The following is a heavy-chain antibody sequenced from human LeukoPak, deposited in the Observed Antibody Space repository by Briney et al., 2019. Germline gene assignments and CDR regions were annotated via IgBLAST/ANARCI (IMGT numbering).Heavy chain of an antibody. J-gene: IGHJ4*02. CDR1: RFIFSNYE. Sequence: GGSLRLACAASRFIFSNYEMNWVRQAPGKGLEWVANIEQDGSENYYVDSVKGRFTISRDNAKNSLFLQMNSLRVEDTAVYYCASGDGWIMTIWGQGTLVTVSS. CDR3: ASGDGWIMTI. CDR2: IEQDGSEN. V-gene: IGHV3-7*05. D-gene: IGHD3-16*01.